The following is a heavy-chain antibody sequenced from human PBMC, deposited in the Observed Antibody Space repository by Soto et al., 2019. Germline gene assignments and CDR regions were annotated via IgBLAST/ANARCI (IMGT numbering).Heavy chain of an antibody. D-gene: IGHD3-9*01. V-gene: IGHV3-23*01. CDR3: AKDYYDILTGSHFDY. Sequence: PGGSLRLSCAASGFTFSSYAMSWVRQAPGKGLEWVSAISGSGGSTYYADSVKGRFTISRDNSKNTLYLQMNSLRAEDTAVYYCAKDYYDILTGSHFDYWGQGTLVTVPQ. CDR2: ISGSGGST. J-gene: IGHJ4*02. CDR1: GFTFSSYA.